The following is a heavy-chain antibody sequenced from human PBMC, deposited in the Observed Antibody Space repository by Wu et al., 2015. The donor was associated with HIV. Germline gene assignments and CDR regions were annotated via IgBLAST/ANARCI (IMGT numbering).Heavy chain of an antibody. Sequence: QVQLVQSGAEVRKPGASMKVSCKPSGYTFTAYSLHWIRQAPGQGFEWMGRFNTANGGADYAQKFHDRISMTRDTSFTTAFLELRRLTSDDTATYYCVTFGSGTNYNYDYWGRGTNWSPSPQ. J-gene: IGHJ4*01. CDR3: VTFGSGTNYNYDY. D-gene: IGHD3-10*01. CDR1: GYTFTAYS. V-gene: IGHV1-2*02. CDR2: FNTANGGA.